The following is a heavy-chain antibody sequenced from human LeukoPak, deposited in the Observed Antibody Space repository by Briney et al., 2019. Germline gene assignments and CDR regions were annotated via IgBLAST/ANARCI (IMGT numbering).Heavy chain of an antibody. V-gene: IGHV1-18*01. Sequence: GASVKVSCKASGYTFTSYGISWVRQAPGQGLEWMGWISAYNGNTNYAQKLQGRVTMTTDTSTSTAYMELRSLRSDDTAVYYCARDRYDFWSGYYVKRDASDIWGQGTMVTVSS. CDR2: ISAYNGNT. CDR1: GYTFTSYG. J-gene: IGHJ3*02. CDR3: ARDRYDFWSGYYVKRDASDI. D-gene: IGHD3-3*01.